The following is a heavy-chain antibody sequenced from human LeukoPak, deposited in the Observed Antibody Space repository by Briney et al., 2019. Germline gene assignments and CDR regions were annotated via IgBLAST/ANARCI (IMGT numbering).Heavy chain of an antibody. V-gene: IGHV3-7*01. Sequence: GGSLRLSCAASGFTFSTYWMSWVRQAPGKGLEWVANIKQDGSDKYYVDSVKGRFTISKDNAKNSLYLQMNSLTAEDTAVYYCARGGTWLSDCWGQGTLVTVSS. CDR1: GFTFSTYW. J-gene: IGHJ4*02. D-gene: IGHD1-7*01. CDR3: ARGGTWLSDC. CDR2: IKQDGSDK.